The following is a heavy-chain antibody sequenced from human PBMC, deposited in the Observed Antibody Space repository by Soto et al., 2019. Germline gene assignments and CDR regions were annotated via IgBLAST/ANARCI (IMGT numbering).Heavy chain of an antibody. V-gene: IGHV3-30-3*01. CDR1: GFTFSSYA. Sequence: EGSLRLSCAASGFTFSSYAMHWVRQAPGKGLEWVAVISYAGSNKYYADSVKGRFTISRDNSKNTLYLQMNSLRAEDTAVYYCARDVQQGATSYFDYWGQGTLVTV. CDR2: ISYAGSNK. CDR3: ARDVQQGATSYFDY. J-gene: IGHJ4*02. D-gene: IGHD1-26*01.